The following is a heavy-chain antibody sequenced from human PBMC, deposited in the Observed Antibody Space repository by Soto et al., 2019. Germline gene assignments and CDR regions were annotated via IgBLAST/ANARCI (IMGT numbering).Heavy chain of an antibody. CDR2: INHSGST. CDR3: ARVVQGYWSGGSCYRYYYGMDV. V-gene: IGHV4-34*01. CDR1: GGSISSYY. D-gene: IGHD2-15*01. Sequence: SETLSLTCTVSGGSISSYYWSWIRQPPGKGLEWIGEINHSGSTNYNPSLKSRVTISVDTSKNQFSLKLSSVTAADTAVYYCARVVQGYWSGGSCYRYYYGMDVWGQGTTVTVSS. J-gene: IGHJ6*02.